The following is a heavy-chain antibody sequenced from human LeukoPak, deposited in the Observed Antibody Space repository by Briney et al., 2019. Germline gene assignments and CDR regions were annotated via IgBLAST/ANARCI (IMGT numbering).Heavy chain of an antibody. D-gene: IGHD3-10*01. CDR2: ISGSGGST. V-gene: IGHV3-23*01. Sequence: GGSLRLSCAASGFTFTSYAMSWVRQAPGEGLEWVSGISGSGGSTYYADSVKGRFTISRDNSKNTLYLQMNSLRAEDTAVYYCAKDLISMVRGSAMDVWGQGTTVTVSS. CDR1: GFTFTSYA. CDR3: AKDLISMVRGSAMDV. J-gene: IGHJ6*02.